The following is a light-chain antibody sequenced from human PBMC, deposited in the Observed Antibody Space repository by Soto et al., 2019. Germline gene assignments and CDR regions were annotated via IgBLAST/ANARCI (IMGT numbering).Light chain of an antibody. CDR1: QSVLYSSNNKXY. J-gene: IGKJ2*02. CDR2: WAS. Sequence: DIVMTQSPDSLAVSLGERATINCKSSQSVLYSSNNKXYLAWYQQKPGQPPKLLIYWASTRESGVPDRFSGSGSGTDFTLSISXLXAXXXXXXXXXXYYAIPCTFGQGTKLEIK. V-gene: IGKV4-1*01. CDR3: XXYYAIPCT.